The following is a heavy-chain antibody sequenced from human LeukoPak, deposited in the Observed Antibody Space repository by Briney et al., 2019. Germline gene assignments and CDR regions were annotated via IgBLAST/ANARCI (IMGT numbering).Heavy chain of an antibody. V-gene: IGHV3-9*01. CDR2: IGWNSGSI. Sequence: PGGSLRLSCAASGFTFDDYAMHWVRQAPGKGLEWVSGIGWNSGSIGYADSVKGRFTISRDNAKNSLYLQMNSLRAEDTALYYCAKAYKATAVAGIFVYWGQGTLVTVSS. CDR3: AKAYKATAVAGIFVY. D-gene: IGHD6-19*01. CDR1: GFTFDDYA. J-gene: IGHJ4*02.